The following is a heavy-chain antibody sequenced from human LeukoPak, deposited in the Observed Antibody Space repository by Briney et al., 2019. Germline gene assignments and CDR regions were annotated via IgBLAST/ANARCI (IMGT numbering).Heavy chain of an antibody. CDR2: IYHRGST. Sequence: PSQTLSLTCAVSGGSISSGGYSWSWIRQPPGKGLEWIGYIYHRGSTYYNPSLKSRVTISVDRSKNQFSLKLSSVTAADTAVYYCARVRGYGDYRSQNDAFDIWGQGTMVTVSS. V-gene: IGHV4-30-2*01. CDR1: GGSISSGGYS. D-gene: IGHD4-17*01. CDR3: ARVRGYGDYRSQNDAFDI. J-gene: IGHJ3*02.